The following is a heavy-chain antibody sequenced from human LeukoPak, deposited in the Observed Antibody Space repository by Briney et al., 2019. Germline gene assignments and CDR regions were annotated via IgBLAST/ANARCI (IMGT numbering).Heavy chain of an antibody. CDR1: GFSFSSNW. Sequence: GGSLRLSCAASGFSFSSNWMHWVRQAPGKGLVWVSRINSDGSSTAYADSVKGRFSISRDNAENTVYLQMNSLRAEDTAVYYCARGSYYYDTRGWGQGTLVTVSS. CDR2: INSDGSST. CDR3: ARGSYYYDTRG. V-gene: IGHV3-74*01. J-gene: IGHJ4*02. D-gene: IGHD3-22*01.